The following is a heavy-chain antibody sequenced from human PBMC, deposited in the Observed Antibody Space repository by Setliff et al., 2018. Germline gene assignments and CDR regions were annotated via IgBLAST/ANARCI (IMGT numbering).Heavy chain of an antibody. CDR3: ARSSPEIRKHNAFDI. D-gene: IGHD6-6*01. CDR1: GGYFSTYY. CDR2: INHSGST. Sequence: SETLSLTCAVYGGYFSTYYWIWIRQPPGKGLEWIGEINHSGSTNYNPSLKSRVTISVDTSKNQFSLKLSSVTAADTAVYYCARSSPEIRKHNAFDIWGQGTMVTVSS. J-gene: IGHJ3*02. V-gene: IGHV4-34*01.